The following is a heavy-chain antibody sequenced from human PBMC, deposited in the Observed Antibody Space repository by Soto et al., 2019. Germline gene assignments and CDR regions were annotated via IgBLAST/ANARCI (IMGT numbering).Heavy chain of an antibody. CDR1: GDSVSSNSAA. J-gene: IGHJ6*02. CDR3: ARDIALGGISTSCYYYYGMDV. Sequence: SQTLSLTCAISGDSVSSNSAAWNWIRQSPSRGLEWLGRTYYRSKWYNDYAVSVKSRITINPDTSKNQFSLQLNSVTPEDTAVYYCARDIALGGISTSCYYYYGMDVWGQGTTVTV. V-gene: IGHV6-1*01. D-gene: IGHD2-2*01. CDR2: TYYRSKWYN.